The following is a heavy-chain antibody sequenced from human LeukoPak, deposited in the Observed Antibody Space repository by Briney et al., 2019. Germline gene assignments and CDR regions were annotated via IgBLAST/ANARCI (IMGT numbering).Heavy chain of an antibody. CDR2: INPNSGGT. Sequence: GASVKVSCKASGYTFTGYYMHWVRQAPGQGLEWMGWINPNSGGTNYAQKFQGRVTITRDTSISTAYMELSRLRSDDTAVYYCARHTYGGNSFDYWGQGTLVTVSS. CDR1: GYTFTGYY. D-gene: IGHD4-23*01. CDR3: ARHTYGGNSFDY. V-gene: IGHV1-2*02. J-gene: IGHJ4*02.